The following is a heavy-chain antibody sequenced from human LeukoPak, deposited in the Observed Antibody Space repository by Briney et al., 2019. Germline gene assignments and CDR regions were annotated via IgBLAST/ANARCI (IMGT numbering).Heavy chain of an antibody. CDR2: ISGSGNGT. J-gene: IGHJ4*02. V-gene: IGHV3-23*01. Sequence: GSLRLSCTASGFTFSTYAMNWVRQAPGKGLEWLSGISGSGNGTYYADSVKGRFTISRDNSKNMVYLQMNGLTVEDAATYYCARRTMSAFDSWGQGTPLIVSS. D-gene: IGHD5-24*01. CDR1: GFTFSTYA. CDR3: ARRTMSAFDS.